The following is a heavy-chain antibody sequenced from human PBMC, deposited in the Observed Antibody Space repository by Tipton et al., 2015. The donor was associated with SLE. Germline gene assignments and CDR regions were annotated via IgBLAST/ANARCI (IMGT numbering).Heavy chain of an antibody. CDR3: ARAHSGSYYGGHFDY. Sequence: TLSLTCTVSGGSISSHYWSWIRQPPGKGLEWIGYIYYSGSTNYNPSLKSRVTISVDTSKNQFSLKLSSATAADTAVYYCARAHSGSYYGGHFDYWGQGTLVTVSS. CDR2: IYYSGST. CDR1: GGSISSHY. D-gene: IGHD1-26*01. V-gene: IGHV4-59*11. J-gene: IGHJ4*02.